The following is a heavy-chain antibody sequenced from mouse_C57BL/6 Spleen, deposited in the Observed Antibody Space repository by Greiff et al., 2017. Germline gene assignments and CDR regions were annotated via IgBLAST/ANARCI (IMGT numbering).Heavy chain of an antibody. CDR2: IYPGSGST. D-gene: IGHD1-1*02. V-gene: IGHV1-55*01. CDR3: ARGGSRRYFDV. J-gene: IGHJ1*03. CDR1: GYTFTSHW. Sequence: VQLQQPGAELVKPGASVKMSCKVSGYTFTSHWITWVKQRPGQGLEWIGDIYPGSGSTNYNGKFKSKATLTVDTSSSTAYMQLSSLASEDSAVYYCARGGSRRYFDVWGTGTTVTVSS.